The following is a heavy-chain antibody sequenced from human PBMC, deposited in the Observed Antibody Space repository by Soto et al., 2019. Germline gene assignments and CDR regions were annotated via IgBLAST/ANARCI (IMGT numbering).Heavy chain of an antibody. CDR1: GFSISSYY. V-gene: IGHV4-59*01. J-gene: IGHJ4*02. D-gene: IGHD4-17*01. CDR2: ISYSGST. Sequence: KLSDTQSLTCTVSGFSISSYYWIWIRQPPGKGLEWIGYISYSGSTNYNPSLKSRPTISVDTSKNQFSLKLRSVTAADTAVYYCARASPYGEYALDYWGQGTLVTVSS. CDR3: ARASPYGEYALDY.